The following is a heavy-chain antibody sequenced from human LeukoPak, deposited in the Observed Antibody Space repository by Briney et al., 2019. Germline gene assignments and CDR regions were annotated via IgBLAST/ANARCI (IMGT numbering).Heavy chain of an antibody. CDR1: GGTFSSYT. J-gene: IGHJ3*02. D-gene: IGHD3-10*01. Sequence: SVKVSCKASGGTFSSYTISWVRQAPGQGLEWMGRIIPILGIANYAQKFQGRVTITADKSTSTAYMELSSLRSEDTAVYYCARDGPGDAFDIWGQGTMVTVSS. CDR2: IIPILGIA. CDR3: ARDGPGDAFDI. V-gene: IGHV1-69*04.